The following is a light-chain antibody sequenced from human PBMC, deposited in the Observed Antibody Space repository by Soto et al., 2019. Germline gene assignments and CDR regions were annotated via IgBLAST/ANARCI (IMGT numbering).Light chain of an antibody. CDR3: QQYYYWPLT. Sequence: EIVMTQSPATLSVSPGERATLSCRASQSVSSNLAWYQQKPGQAPRLLIYGASTRATGIPARFSGSGSVTEFTLTISSLQSEDFAVYYCQQYYYWPLTFGGGTKVDIK. CDR2: GAS. V-gene: IGKV3-15*01. CDR1: QSVSSN. J-gene: IGKJ4*01.